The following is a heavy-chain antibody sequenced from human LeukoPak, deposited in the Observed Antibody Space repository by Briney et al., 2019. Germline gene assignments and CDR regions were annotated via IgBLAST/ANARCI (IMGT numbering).Heavy chain of an antibody. CDR2: IHHSGTT. CDR1: GYSISSGYH. CDR3: ARRLGVITRDAYDI. V-gene: IGHV4-38-2*01. Sequence: PSETLSLTCAVSGYSISSGYHWGWIRQPPGKGLEWIGYIHHSGTTDYNPSLKSRVIILVETTKNQFSLKVGSLTAADTAVYYCARRLGVITRDAYDIWGQGTMVIVSS. J-gene: IGHJ3*02. D-gene: IGHD3-3*01.